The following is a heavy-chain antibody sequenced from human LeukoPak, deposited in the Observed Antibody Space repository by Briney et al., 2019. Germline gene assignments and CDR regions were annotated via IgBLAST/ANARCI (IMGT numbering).Heavy chain of an antibody. V-gene: IGHV3-23*01. CDR3: ADARNFWSGFDY. D-gene: IGHD3-3*01. Sequence: GGSLRLSCAASGFTFSDYYMSWIRQAPGKGLEWVSAISGSGGSTYYADSVKGRFTISRDNSKNTLYLQMNSLRAEDTAVYYCADARNFWSGFDYWGQGTLVTVSS. CDR1: GFTFSDYY. J-gene: IGHJ4*02. CDR2: ISGSGGST.